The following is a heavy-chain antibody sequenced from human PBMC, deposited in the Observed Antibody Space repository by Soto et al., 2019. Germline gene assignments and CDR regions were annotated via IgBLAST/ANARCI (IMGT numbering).Heavy chain of an antibody. V-gene: IGHV3-23*01. CDR1: GFTFSSYA. J-gene: IGHJ3*02. CDR3: AKEADYYDSSGYYSGAFDI. Sequence: GGSLRLSCAASGFTFSSYAMSWVRQAPGKGLEWVSAISGSGGSTYYADSVKGRFTISRDNSKNTLYLQMNSLRAEDTAVYYCAKEADYYDSSGYYSGAFDIWGQGTMVTVSS. D-gene: IGHD3-22*01. CDR2: ISGSGGST.